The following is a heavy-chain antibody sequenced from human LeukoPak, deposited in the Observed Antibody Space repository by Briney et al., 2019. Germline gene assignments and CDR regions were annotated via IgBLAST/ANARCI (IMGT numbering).Heavy chain of an antibody. D-gene: IGHD3-16*01. CDR2: IYSGGST. J-gene: IGHJ4*02. CDR3: ARVSYDYVWGTQHPPDY. Sequence: GGSLRLSCAASGFTVSSNYMSWVRQAPGKGLEWVSVIYSGGSTYYADSVKGRFTISRHNSKNTLYLQMNSLRAEDTAVYYCARVSYDYVWGTQHPPDYWGQGTLVTVSS. CDR1: GFTVSSNY. V-gene: IGHV3-53*04.